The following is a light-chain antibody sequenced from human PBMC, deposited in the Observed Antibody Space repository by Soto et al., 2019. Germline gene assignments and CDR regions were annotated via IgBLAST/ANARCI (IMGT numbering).Light chain of an antibody. V-gene: IGKV1-39*01. CDR1: QSISSY. CDR3: QQYNNWPLIT. CDR2: AAS. Sequence: DIQMTQSPSTLSGSVGDRVTITCRASQSISSYLNWYQQKPGKAPKLLIYAASSLQSGVPSRFSGSGSGTEFTLTISSLQSEDFAVYYCQQYNNWPLITFGQGTRLEIK. J-gene: IGKJ5*01.